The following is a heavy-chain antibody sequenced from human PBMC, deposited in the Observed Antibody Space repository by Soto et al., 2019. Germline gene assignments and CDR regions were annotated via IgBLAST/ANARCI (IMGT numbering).Heavy chain of an antibody. CDR3: AKDHYDILTGYYSLYYFDY. CDR1: GFTFSRYA. J-gene: IGHJ4*02. V-gene: IGHV3-23*01. CDR2: LGGSGSSP. Sequence: EVQLLESGGGLVQSGGSLRLSCVASGFTFSRYAMGWVRQAPGKGLEWVSSLGGSGSSPYYADSVKGRFTISSDNSKSTLYLQMNSLRAEDTGIYYCAKDHYDILTGYYSLYYFDYWGQGTLVTVSS. D-gene: IGHD3-9*01.